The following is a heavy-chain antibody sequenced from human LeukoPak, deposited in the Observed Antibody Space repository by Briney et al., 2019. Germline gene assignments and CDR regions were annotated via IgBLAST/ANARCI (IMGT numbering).Heavy chain of an antibody. CDR1: GFTFSTYA. V-gene: IGHV3-30-3*01. J-gene: IGHJ6*02. CDR2: ISYDGSNK. CDR3: ARDRGDGDYPGYYYGMDV. Sequence: PGGSLRLSCAASGFTFSTYAMHWVHQAPGKGLEWVAVISYDGSNKYYADSVKGRFTISRDNSKNTLYLQMNSLRAEDTAVYYCARDRGDGDYPGYYYGMDVWGQGTTVTVSS. D-gene: IGHD4-17*01.